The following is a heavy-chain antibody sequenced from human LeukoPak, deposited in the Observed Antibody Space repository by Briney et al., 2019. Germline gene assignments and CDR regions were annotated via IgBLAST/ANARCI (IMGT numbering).Heavy chain of an antibody. J-gene: IGHJ4*02. V-gene: IGHV1-69*13. CDR1: GGTFSSYA. CDR2: IIPIFGTA. D-gene: IGHD3-22*01. CDR3: ASVYYYDSSGYQYFDY. Sequence: SVKVSCKASGGTFSSYAISWVRQAPGQGLEWMGGIIPIFGTANYAQKFQGRVTITADESTSTAYMELSSLRSEDTAVYYCASVYYYDSSGYQYFDYWGQGTLVTVSS.